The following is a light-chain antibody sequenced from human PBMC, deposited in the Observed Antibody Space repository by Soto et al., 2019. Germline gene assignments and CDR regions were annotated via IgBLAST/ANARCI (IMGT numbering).Light chain of an antibody. CDR2: EVT. Sequence: QSALTQPPSASGSPGQSVTISCTGTSSDVGGYNYVSWYQQYPGRAPKLMIYEVTKRPSGVPDRFSGSKSGNTASLTVSGLQAEDGADYYCSSYAASNNFYFVFGGGTQLTVL. J-gene: IGLJ3*02. V-gene: IGLV2-8*01. CDR1: SSDVGGYNY. CDR3: SSYAASNNFYFV.